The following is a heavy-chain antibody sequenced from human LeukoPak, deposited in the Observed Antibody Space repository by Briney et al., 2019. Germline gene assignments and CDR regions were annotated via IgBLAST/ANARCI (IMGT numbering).Heavy chain of an antibody. J-gene: IGHJ3*02. CDR3: ARHSTTTAALYAFDI. CDR2: IYYSGST. Sequence: SETLSLTCTVSGGSISSSSYYWGWIRQPPGKGLQWIGSIYYSGSTYYNPSLKSRVTISVDTSKNQFSLKLSSVTAADTAVYYCARHSTTTAALYAFDIWGQGTMVTVSS. CDR1: GGSISSSSYY. V-gene: IGHV4-39*01. D-gene: IGHD6-13*01.